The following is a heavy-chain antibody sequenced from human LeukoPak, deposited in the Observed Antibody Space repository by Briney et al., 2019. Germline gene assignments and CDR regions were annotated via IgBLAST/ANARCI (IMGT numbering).Heavy chain of an antibody. J-gene: IGHJ4*02. CDR1: GYTFTGYY. CDR3: ASTTSYCSAGRCYLGY. Sequence: GASAKVSCKASGYTFTGYYMHWVRQAPGQGLEWMGWINPNSGGTNYAQKFQGRVTMTRDTSVSTAYMELSRLTSDDTAMYYCASTTSYCSAGRCYLGYWGQGTLVTVSS. V-gene: IGHV1-2*02. D-gene: IGHD2-15*01. CDR2: INPNSGGT.